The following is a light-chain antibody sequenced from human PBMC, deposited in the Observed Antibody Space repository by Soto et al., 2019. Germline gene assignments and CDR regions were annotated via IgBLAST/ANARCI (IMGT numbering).Light chain of an antibody. CDR1: QSVSSSY. CDR3: QQYGSSPQT. Sequence: EIVLTQSPGTLSLSPGERGTLSCRASQSVSSSYLAWYQQKPGQAPRLLIYHASNRATGTPDRFSGSGSGTDFALTISRLEPEDFAVYFCQQYGSSPQTFGPGTKVDMK. V-gene: IGKV3-20*01. J-gene: IGKJ3*01. CDR2: HAS.